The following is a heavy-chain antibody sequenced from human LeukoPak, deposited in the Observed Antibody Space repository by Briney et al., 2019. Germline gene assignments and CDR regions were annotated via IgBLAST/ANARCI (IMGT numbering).Heavy chain of an antibody. J-gene: IGHJ4*02. CDR2: ISGSGGST. Sequence: GGTLRLSCAASGFTFSSYGMSWVRQAPGKGLEWVSAISGSGGSTYYADSVKGRFTISRDNSKNTLYLQMNSLRAEDTAVYYCAKALSGSYYGEIDYWGQGTLVTVSS. CDR3: AKALSGSYYGEIDY. CDR1: GFTFSSYG. D-gene: IGHD3-10*01. V-gene: IGHV3-23*01.